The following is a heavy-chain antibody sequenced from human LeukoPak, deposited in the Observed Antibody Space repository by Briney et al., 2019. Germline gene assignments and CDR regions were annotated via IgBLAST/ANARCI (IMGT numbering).Heavy chain of an antibody. V-gene: IGHV3-7*01. J-gene: IGHJ4*02. CDR3: ARSLGDD. CDR1: GLTFSRYW. Sequence: QSGGSLRLSCAVSGLTFSRYWMTWVRQAPGKGLEWVASINQYGSEKYYVDSVKGRFTISRDNAKNSVSLQMNSLRAEDTAVYYCARSLGDDWGQGTLVTVSS. D-gene: IGHD3-16*01. CDR2: INQYGSEK.